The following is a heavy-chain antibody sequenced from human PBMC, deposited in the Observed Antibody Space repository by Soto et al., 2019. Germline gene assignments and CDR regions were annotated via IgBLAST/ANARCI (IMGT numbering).Heavy chain of an antibody. CDR3: ARHVDFADYIRGFGP. CDR2: IYYSGRT. Sequence: QLQLQESGPGLVKPSETLALTCAVSGDSVTSNHLWGWIRQFPGKGLQWIGSIYYSGRTHYNPALQSRVTISVVTSKNQFSLQLTSVTSADTAVYYCARHVDFADYIRGFGPWGQGTLVTVSS. J-gene: IGHJ5*02. V-gene: IGHV4-39*01. CDR1: GDSVTSNHL. D-gene: IGHD4-17*01.